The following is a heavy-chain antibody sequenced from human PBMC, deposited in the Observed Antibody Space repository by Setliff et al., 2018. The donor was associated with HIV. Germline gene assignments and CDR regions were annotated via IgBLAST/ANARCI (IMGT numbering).Heavy chain of an antibody. CDR2: IYTSGST. Sequence: PSETLSLTCTVSGGSISSYYWSWIRLPPGKGLEWIGYIYTSGSTNYNPSLKSRVTISVDTSKNQFSLKLSSVTAADTAVYYCARVPLSGWLYFDYWGQGTLVTVSS. J-gene: IGHJ4*02. CDR3: ARVPLSGWLYFDY. V-gene: IGHV4-4*08. D-gene: IGHD6-19*01. CDR1: GGSISSYY.